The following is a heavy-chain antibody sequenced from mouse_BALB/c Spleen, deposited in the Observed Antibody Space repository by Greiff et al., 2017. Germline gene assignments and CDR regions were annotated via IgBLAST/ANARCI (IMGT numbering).Heavy chain of an antibody. Sequence: VQLQQSGAELVRPGASVTLSCKASGYTFTDYEMHWVKQTPVHGLEWIGAIDPETGGTAYNQKFKGKATLTADKSSSTAYMELRSLTSEDSAVYYCTTGGNYGYDAMDYWGQGTSVTVSS. J-gene: IGHJ4*01. D-gene: IGHD2-1*01. V-gene: IGHV1-15*01. CDR1: GYTFTDYE. CDR3: TTGGNYGYDAMDY. CDR2: IDPETGGT.